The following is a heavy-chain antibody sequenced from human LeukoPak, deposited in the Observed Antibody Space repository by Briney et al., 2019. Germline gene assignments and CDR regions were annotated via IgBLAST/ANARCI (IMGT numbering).Heavy chain of an antibody. Sequence: GGSLRLSCAASGFTFSSQAMSWVRQAPGKGLEWVSTITASGGGTYSADSVKGRFTISRDNSKNTLYLHMNSLRAEDTAVYYCAKFPCSVSTFSDDWGQGTLVTVSS. D-gene: IGHD2-15*01. V-gene: IGHV3-23*01. CDR3: AKFPCSVSTFSDD. CDR1: GFTFSSQA. J-gene: IGHJ4*02. CDR2: ITASGGGT.